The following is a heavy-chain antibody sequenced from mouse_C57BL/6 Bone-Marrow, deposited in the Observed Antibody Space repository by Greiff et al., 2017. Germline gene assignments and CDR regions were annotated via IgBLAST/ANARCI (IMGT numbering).Heavy chain of an antibody. D-gene: IGHD2-4*01. Sequence: VKLQEPGAELVKPGASVKLSCKASGYTFTSYWMHWVKQRPGQGLEWIGMIHPNSGSTNYNEKFKSKATLTVDKSSSTAYMQLSSLTSEDSAVYYCARNDSLDYWGQGTTLTVSS. V-gene: IGHV1-64*01. CDR1: GYTFTSYW. CDR2: IHPNSGST. J-gene: IGHJ2*01. CDR3: ARNDSLDY.